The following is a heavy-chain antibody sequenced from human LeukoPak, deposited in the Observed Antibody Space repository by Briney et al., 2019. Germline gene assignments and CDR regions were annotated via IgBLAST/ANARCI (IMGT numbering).Heavy chain of an antibody. Sequence: ASVKVSCKASGYTFTSYYMHWVRQAPGQGLEWMGIINPSGGSTSYAQKFQGRITMTRDMSTSTVYVELSSLRSEDTAVYYCARDFGSYYYYMDVWGKGTTVTVSS. D-gene: IGHD3-10*01. CDR1: GYTFTSYY. CDR2: INPSGGST. V-gene: IGHV1-46*01. J-gene: IGHJ6*03. CDR3: ARDFGSYYYYMDV.